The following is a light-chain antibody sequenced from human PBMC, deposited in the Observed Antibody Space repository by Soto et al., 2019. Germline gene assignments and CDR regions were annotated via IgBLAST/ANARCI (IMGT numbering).Light chain of an antibody. CDR3: QTWGTGIDVV. J-gene: IGLJ2*01. Sequence: QSVLTQSSSASASLGASVKLTCTLNSGHSSYAIAWHQQQPEKGPRYLMKLNSDGSHSKGDGIPDRFSGSSSGAERYLTISSLQSEDEADYYCQTWGTGIDVVFGGGTKLTVL. V-gene: IGLV4-69*01. CDR2: LNSDGSH. CDR1: SGHSSYA.